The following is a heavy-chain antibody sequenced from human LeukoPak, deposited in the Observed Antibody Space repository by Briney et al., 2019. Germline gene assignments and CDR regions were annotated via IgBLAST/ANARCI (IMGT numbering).Heavy chain of an antibody. D-gene: IGHD3-22*01. J-gene: IGHJ6*02. CDR3: ARDQDYYDSSGYYTYYGMDV. V-gene: IGHV1-2*02. CDR1: GYTSTGYY. CDR2: INPNSGGT. Sequence: ASVKVSCKASGYTSTGYYMHWVRQAPGQGLEWMGWINPNSGGTNYAQKFQGRVTMTRDTSISTAYMELSRLRSDDTAVYYCARDQDYYDSSGYYTYYGMDVWGQGTTVTVSS.